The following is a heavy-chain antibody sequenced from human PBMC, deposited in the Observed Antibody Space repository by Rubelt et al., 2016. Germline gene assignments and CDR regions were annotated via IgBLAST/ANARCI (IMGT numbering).Heavy chain of an antibody. D-gene: IGHD5-18*01. CDR3: ASLKQLYYFDY. CDR1: GGSISSGGYY. J-gene: IGHJ4*02. CDR2: IYYSGST. V-gene: IGHV4-31*03. Sequence: QVQLQESGPGLVKPSQTLSLTCTVSGGSISSGGYYWSWIRQYPGKGLEWIGYIYYSGSTYYNPSLKSRITISVDTSKNQFSLKLSSVTAADTAVYDCASLKQLYYFDYWGQGTLVTVSS.